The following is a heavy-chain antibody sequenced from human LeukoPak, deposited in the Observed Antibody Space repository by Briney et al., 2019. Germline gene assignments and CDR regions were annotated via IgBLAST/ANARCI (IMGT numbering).Heavy chain of an antibody. V-gene: IGHV3-53*01. CDR3: ARDLYYDDAFDI. Sequence: GGSLRLSCAASGFTVSSNYMSWVRQAPGKGLEWVSVIYSGGSTYYADSVKGRFTISRDNSKNTLYLQMNSLRAEDTAVYYCARDLYYDDAFDIRGQGTMVTVSS. J-gene: IGHJ3*02. CDR1: GFTVSSNY. CDR2: IYSGGST. D-gene: IGHD3-22*01.